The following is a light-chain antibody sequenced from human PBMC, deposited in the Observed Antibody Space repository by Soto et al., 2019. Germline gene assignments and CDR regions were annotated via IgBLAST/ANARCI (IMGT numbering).Light chain of an antibody. Sequence: DIQMTQSPSSLSASIGDTVTITCRASQGIIDYLAWYQQRPGKVPKLLIYAASTLQTGVPSRFSGSGARTDFTLTISSLQPEDVGSYYCQKYATAPQTFGQGTRVEIK. CDR1: QGIIDY. CDR3: QKYATAPQT. V-gene: IGKV1-27*01. CDR2: AAS. J-gene: IGKJ1*01.